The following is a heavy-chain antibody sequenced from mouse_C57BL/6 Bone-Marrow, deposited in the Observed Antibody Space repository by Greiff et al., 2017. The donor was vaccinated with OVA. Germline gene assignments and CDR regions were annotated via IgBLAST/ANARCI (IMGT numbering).Heavy chain of an antibody. Sequence: VHLVESGAELVRPGASVTLSCKASGYTFTDYEMHWVKQTPVHGLEWIGAIDPGTGGTAYNQKFKGKAILTADKSSSTAYMELRSLTSEDSAVYYCTRGYSNYYAMDYWGQGTSVTVSS. CDR1: GYTFTDYE. CDR3: TRGYSNYYAMDY. CDR2: IDPGTGGT. V-gene: IGHV1-15*01. D-gene: IGHD2-5*01. J-gene: IGHJ4*01.